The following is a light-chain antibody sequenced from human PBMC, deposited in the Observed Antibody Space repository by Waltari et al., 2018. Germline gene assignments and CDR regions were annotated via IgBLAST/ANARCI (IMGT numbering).Light chain of an antibody. CDR2: GAS. Sequence: EIVMTQSPATLSVSPGDGATLSCRASQSVSSNLAWYQHKPGQAPRLLIYGASTRATGVPARFSGSGSGTEFTLTISSMQSEDFAVYYCQQYHNRVNFGQGTRLEIK. CDR3: QQYHNRVN. V-gene: IGKV3-15*01. CDR1: QSVSSN. J-gene: IGKJ5*01.